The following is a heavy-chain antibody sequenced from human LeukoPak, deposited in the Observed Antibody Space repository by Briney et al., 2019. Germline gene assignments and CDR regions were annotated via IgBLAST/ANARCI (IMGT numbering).Heavy chain of an antibody. J-gene: IGHJ6*03. Sequence: SETLSLTCTVSGDTISGSYWSWLRQPPGKGLEWIGYIYSSGNTKYNPSLKTRVIISVDTTRNQFSLKLSSVTAADTAVYYCARGASSWYPYYYYYMDVWGKGTTVTVSS. CDR1: GDTISGSY. CDR3: ARGASSWYPYYYYYMDV. D-gene: IGHD6-13*01. CDR2: IYSSGNT. V-gene: IGHV4-59*01.